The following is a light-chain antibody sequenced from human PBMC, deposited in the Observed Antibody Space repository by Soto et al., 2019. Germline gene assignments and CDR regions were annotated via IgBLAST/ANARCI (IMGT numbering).Light chain of an antibody. Sequence: DIQMTQSPSSLCASVGDRVTIPCQASQDISNHLNWYQQKTGKAPKLLIYDASNLETGVPSRFSGSGSGTDFTVTISRLQPEDFETYSCQQYYNLPITFGQGTRLEIK. CDR3: QQYYNLPIT. V-gene: IGKV1-33*01. CDR2: DAS. CDR1: QDISNH. J-gene: IGKJ5*01.